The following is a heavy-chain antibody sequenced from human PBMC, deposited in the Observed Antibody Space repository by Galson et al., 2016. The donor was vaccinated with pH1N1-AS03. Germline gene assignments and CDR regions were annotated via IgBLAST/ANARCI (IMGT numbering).Heavy chain of an antibody. D-gene: IGHD2-2*01. J-gene: IGHJ5*02. CDR2: IYHSGST. V-gene: IGHV4-38-2*01. Sequence: SETLSLTCAVSGYSITSGYYWGWIRQPPGKGLEWIGSIYHSGSTYYNPSLKGRVTISVDTSKNQFSLKLSSVTAADTAVYYCARAGADIVVVPAGWFDPWGQGTLVTVSS. CDR3: ARAGADIVVVPAGWFDP. CDR1: GYSITSGYY.